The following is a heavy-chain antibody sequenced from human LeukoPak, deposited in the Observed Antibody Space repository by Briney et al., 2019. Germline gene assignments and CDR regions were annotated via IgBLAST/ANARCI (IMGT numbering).Heavy chain of an antibody. CDR2: INPSGGNT. D-gene: IGHD1-26*01. CDR3: ATSTPVGAFFDY. V-gene: IGHV1-46*01. CDR1: GYIFTSFY. Sequence: ASVKVSCKASGYIFTSFYMHWVRQAPGQGLEWMGIINPSGGNTGYAQKFQGRVTMTRDTSTSTVYMELSSLRSEDTAVYYCATSTPVGAFFDYWGQGTLVTVSS. J-gene: IGHJ4*02.